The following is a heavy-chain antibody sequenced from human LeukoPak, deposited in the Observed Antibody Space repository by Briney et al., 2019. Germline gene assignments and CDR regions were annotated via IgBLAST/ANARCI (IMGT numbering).Heavy chain of an antibody. V-gene: IGHV3-48*01. Sequence: PGGSLRLSCAASGFTFSSYSMNWVRQAPGRGLERVSYIRTSSGPIYYADSVKGRFTISRDNSKNSLYLQMNSLRAEDTAVYYCARVPFTMVRGFDSYYMDVWGKGTTVTVSS. CDR2: IRTSSGPI. J-gene: IGHJ6*03. CDR1: GFTFSSYS. D-gene: IGHD3-10*01. CDR3: ARVPFTMVRGFDSYYMDV.